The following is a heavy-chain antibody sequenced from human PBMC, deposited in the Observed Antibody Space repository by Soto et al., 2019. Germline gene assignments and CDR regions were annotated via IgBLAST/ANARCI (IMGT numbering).Heavy chain of an antibody. CDR2: INAGYGNT. CDR1: GYTFSSYA. CDR3: ARDTGDGTFDF. Sequence: ASVKVSCKASGYTFSSYAMHWVRQAPGQRLEWMGWINAGYGNTKSSQKFQDRVTISRDTSASTAYMELNSLRSEDTAVYYCARDTGDGTFDFWGQGTLVTVSS. J-gene: IGHJ4*02. V-gene: IGHV1-3*01. D-gene: IGHD7-27*01.